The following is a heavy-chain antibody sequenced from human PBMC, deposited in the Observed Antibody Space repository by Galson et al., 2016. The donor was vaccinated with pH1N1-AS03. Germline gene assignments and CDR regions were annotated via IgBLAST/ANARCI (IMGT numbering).Heavy chain of an antibody. CDR1: GFPFSNSG. CDR2: IWYDGSSQ. Sequence: SLRLSCAASGFPFSNSGMHWVRQAPGKGLEWVALIWYDGSSQYYTDSVKGRFTISRDNSENTLYLQMNSLRPEDTAVYYCVVWHSSAVRWGFDYWGQGTRVTVSS. V-gene: IGHV3-33*01. CDR3: VVWHSSAVRWGFDY. D-gene: IGHD3-22*01. J-gene: IGHJ4*02.